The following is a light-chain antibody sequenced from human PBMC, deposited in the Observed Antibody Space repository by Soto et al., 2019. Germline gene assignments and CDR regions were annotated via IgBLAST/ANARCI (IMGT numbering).Light chain of an antibody. V-gene: IGKV3-20*01. Sequence: EIVSTHSPATLSLSPGERATFSCRAKKSVTSSYLAWYQQKPGQAPRLLIYDASSRATGIPDRFSGSGSGTGFTLTISRLEPEDVAVYYCHQYGSSPWTFGHGTKVEIK. CDR2: DAS. CDR3: HQYGSSPWT. J-gene: IGKJ1*01. CDR1: KSVTSSY.